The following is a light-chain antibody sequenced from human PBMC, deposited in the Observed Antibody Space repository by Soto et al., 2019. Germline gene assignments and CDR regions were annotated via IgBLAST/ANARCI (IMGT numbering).Light chain of an antibody. V-gene: IGKV3-11*01. CDR3: QQHGNGSAIT. CDR2: VAS. J-gene: IGKJ5*01. Sequence: EIVVTQSPATLSLSPGDISTLSCRVRQKVSSYLAWYQQKTRQAPRLLLDVASTRAKGIPARCSGSGSATDFTPIISSLQHEEFAAYYCQQHGNGSAITFGQGTRLEIK. CDR1: QKVSSY.